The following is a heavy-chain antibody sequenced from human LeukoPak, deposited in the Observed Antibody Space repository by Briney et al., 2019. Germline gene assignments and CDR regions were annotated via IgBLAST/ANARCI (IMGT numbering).Heavy chain of an antibody. D-gene: IGHD3-3*01. CDR1: GFTFSSYG. J-gene: IGHJ4*02. V-gene: IGHV3-21*04. CDR3: ATIFWSGYYWGYFDY. Sequence: PGGSLRLSCAASGFTFSSYGMHWVCQAPGKGLEWVSSISSSSSYIYYADSVKGRFTISRDNAKNSLYLQMNSLRAEDTVVYYCATIFWSGYYWGYFDYWGQGTLVTVSS. CDR2: ISSSSSYI.